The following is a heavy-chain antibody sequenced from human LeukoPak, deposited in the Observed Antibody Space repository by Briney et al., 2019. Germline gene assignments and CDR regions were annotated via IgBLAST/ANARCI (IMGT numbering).Heavy chain of an antibody. J-gene: IGHJ5*02. CDR2: INSDGNRT. CDR3: IRAGRGDRTSGKCYSWFDP. CDR1: GFTFGSYW. Sequence: PGGSLRLSCEASGFTFGSYWMHWVRQVPGKGLLWVSRINSDGNRTDYADSVKGRFTISRDNAKNMLYLQTSSLRAEDTAVYYCIRAGRGDRTSGKCYSWFDPWGQGTLVTVSS. D-gene: IGHD2-15*01. V-gene: IGHV3-74*01.